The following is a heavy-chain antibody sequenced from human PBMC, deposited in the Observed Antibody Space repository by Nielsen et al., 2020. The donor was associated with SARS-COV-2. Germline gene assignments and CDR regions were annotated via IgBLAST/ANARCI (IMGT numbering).Heavy chain of an antibody. CDR2: ISWNSGSI. Sequence: SLKIPCAASGFTFDDYAMHWVRQAPGKGLEWVSGISWNSGSIGYADSVKGRFTISRDNAKKSLYLQMNSLRAEDTALYYCAKDGLWFGDPGDYYGMDVWGQGTTVTVSS. D-gene: IGHD3-10*01. CDR3: AKDGLWFGDPGDYYGMDV. V-gene: IGHV3-9*01. CDR1: GFTFDDYA. J-gene: IGHJ6*02.